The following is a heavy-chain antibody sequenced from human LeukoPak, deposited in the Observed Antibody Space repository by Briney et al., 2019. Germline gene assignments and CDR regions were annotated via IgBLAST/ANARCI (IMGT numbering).Heavy chain of an antibody. V-gene: IGHV1-3*01. D-gene: IGHD1-1*01. Sequence: ASVKVSCKASGYTFISYAIHWVRQAPGQRLEWMGWIHAGTGNTKYSQKFQGRVTITGDTSASTVYMELSRLRPEDTAVYYCARDITTGTTRFDPWGQGTLVTVSS. CDR3: ARDITTGTTRFDP. CDR1: GYTFISYA. J-gene: IGHJ5*02. CDR2: IHAGTGNT.